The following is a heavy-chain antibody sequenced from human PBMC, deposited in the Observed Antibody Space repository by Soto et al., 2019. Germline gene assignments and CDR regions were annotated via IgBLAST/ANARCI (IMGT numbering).Heavy chain of an antibody. CDR2: ISGSGGST. D-gene: IGHD3-10*01. CDR1: GFTFSSYA. J-gene: IGHJ4*02. Sequence: LGGSLRLSCAASGFTFSSYAMSWVRQAPGKGLEWVSAISGSGGSTYYADSVKGRFTISRDNSKNTLYLQMNSLRAEDTAVYYCAKDLSGLLWFGELLVWGQGTLVTVSS. CDR3: AKDLSGLLWFGELLV. V-gene: IGHV3-23*01.